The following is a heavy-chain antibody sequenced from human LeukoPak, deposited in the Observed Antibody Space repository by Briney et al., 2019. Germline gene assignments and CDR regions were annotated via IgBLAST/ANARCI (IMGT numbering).Heavy chain of an antibody. CDR3: AKLTVTTRQLDY. V-gene: IGHV3-30*18. CDR1: GFTFSSYG. D-gene: IGHD4-11*01. Sequence: GGSLRLSCAASGFTFSSYGMHWVRQAPGKGLEWVAVISYDGSNKYYADSVKGRFTISRDNSKNTLYLQMNGLRAEDTAVYYCAKLTVTTRQLDYWGQGTLVTVSS. CDR2: ISYDGSNK. J-gene: IGHJ4*02.